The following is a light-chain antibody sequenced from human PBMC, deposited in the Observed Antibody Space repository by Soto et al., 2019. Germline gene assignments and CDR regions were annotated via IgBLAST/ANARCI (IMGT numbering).Light chain of an antibody. CDR3: QQYGSSGT. J-gene: IGKJ1*01. V-gene: IGKV3-15*01. CDR1: QSVSSN. CDR2: GAS. Sequence: EIVMTQSPATLSVTPGEGATLSCRASQSVSSNLAWYQQKPGQAPRLLIYGASTRATSIPARFSGSGSGTDFTLTISRLEPEDFAVYYCQQYGSSGTFGQGTKVDI.